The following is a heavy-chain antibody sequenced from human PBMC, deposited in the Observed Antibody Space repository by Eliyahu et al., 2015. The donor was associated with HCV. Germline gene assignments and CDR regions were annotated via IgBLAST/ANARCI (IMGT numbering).Heavy chain of an antibody. CDR3: AKGGREGDYDDRYYFDY. V-gene: IGHV3-23*01. D-gene: IGHD4-17*01. CDR1: GFTFKTSA. J-gene: IGHJ4*02. CDR2: ISDSGGKT. Sequence: EVQLLESGGGLVQPGGSLXLXCVAXGFTFKTSAMSWXPQGPGRGAEWVSGISDSGGKTFYADSVKGRFTISRDNSKNTLYVQMNSLRAEDTAKYYCAKGGREGDYDDRYYFDYWGQGTPVTVSS.